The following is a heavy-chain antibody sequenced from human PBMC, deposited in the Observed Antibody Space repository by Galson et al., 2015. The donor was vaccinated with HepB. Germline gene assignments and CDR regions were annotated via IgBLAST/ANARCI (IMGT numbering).Heavy chain of an antibody. V-gene: IGHV3-23*01. CDR3: AKEIWLDAFDI. J-gene: IGHJ3*02. CDR2: ISSSGGTT. CDR1: GFTFNSYA. Sequence: SLRLSCAASGFTFNSYAMSWVRQAPGKGLEWVSVISSSGGTTYYADSVKGRFTISRDNSKNTLYLQMNSLRAEDTAVYYCAKEIWLDAFDIWGQGTMVTVSS. D-gene: IGHD3-10*01.